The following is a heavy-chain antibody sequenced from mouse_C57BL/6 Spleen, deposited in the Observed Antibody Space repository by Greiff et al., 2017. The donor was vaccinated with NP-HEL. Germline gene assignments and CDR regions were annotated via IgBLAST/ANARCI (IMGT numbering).Heavy chain of an antibody. D-gene: IGHD4-1*01. Sequence: VQLQQSGPGLVKPSQSLSLTCSVTGHSITSGYYWNWIRQFPGNKLEWMGYISYDGSNNYNPSLKNRISITRDTSKNQFFLKLNSVTTEDTATYYCARDRGTGSYAMDYWGQGTSVTVSS. CDR1: GHSITSGYY. CDR3: ARDRGTGSYAMDY. V-gene: IGHV3-6*01. J-gene: IGHJ4*01. CDR2: ISYDGSN.